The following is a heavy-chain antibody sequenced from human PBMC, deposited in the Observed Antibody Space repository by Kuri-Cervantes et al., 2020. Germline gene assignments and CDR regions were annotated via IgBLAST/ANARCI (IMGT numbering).Heavy chain of an antibody. D-gene: IGHD1-26*01. Sequence: SETLSLTCTVSGGSISSGSYYWSWIRQPAGKGLEWIGRIYTSGSTNYNPSLKSRVTISVDTSKNQFSLKLSSVTAADTAVYYCARGRRWELDFDYWGQGTLVTVSS. J-gene: IGHJ4*02. CDR3: ARGRRWELDFDY. CDR1: GGSISSGSYY. CDR2: IYTSGST. V-gene: IGHV4-61*02.